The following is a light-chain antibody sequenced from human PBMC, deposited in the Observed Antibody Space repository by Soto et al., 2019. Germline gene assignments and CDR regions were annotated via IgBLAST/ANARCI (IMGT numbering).Light chain of an antibody. CDR1: SSNIGRNT. CDR2: SNN. CDR3: AAWDDSLNSVV. J-gene: IGLJ2*01. Sequence: QSVLTQPPSASGTPGQRVTISFSGSSSNIGRNTVNWYQQLPGTAPKLLIYSNNHRPSGVPDRFSGSKSGTSASLAISGLQSEDDADYYCAAWDDSLNSVVFGGGTKLTVL. V-gene: IGLV1-44*01.